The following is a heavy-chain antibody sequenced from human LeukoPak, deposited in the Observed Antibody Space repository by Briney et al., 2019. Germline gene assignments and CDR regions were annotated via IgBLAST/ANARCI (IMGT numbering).Heavy chain of an antibody. J-gene: IGHJ6*02. V-gene: IGHV3-7*01. Sequence: GGSLRLSCAASGFTFSSYWMSWVRQAPGKGLEWVANIKQDGSEKYYVDSVKGRFTISRDNAKNSLYLQMNSLRAEDTAVYYCAREELLGAYYYYGMDVWAKGPRSPSP. CDR1: GFTFSSYW. CDR2: IKQDGSEK. D-gene: IGHD1-26*01. CDR3: AREELLGAYYYYGMDV.